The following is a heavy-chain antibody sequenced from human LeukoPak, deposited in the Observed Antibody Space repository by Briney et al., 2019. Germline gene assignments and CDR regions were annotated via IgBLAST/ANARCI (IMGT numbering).Heavy chain of an antibody. CDR2: INWNGGRT. CDR1: GFTFDDYG. V-gene: IGHV3-20*01. J-gene: IGHJ5*02. CDR3: ARVETDTAMVTEWFDP. Sequence: GGSLRLSCAASGFTFDDYGMSWVRQAPGKGLEWVSGINWNGGRTGYADSVKGRFTISRDNAKNSLYLQMNSLRAEDTALYHCARVETDTAMVTEWFDPWGQGTLVTVSS. D-gene: IGHD5-18*01.